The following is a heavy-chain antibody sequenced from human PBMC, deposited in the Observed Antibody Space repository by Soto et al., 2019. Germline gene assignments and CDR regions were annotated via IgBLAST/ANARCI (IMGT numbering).Heavy chain of an antibody. V-gene: IGHV4-59*01. D-gene: IGHD1-20*01. CDR1: GGSISSYY. J-gene: IGHJ6*02. CDR3: ARVTGFITGTTGLESYYYYGMDV. CDR2: IYYSGSSGST. Sequence: PSETLSLTCTVSGGSISSYYWSWIRQPPGKGLEWIGYIYYSGSSGSTNYNPSLKSRVTISVDTSKNQFSLKLSSVTAADTAVYYCARVTGFITGTTGLESYYYYGMDVWGQGTTVTVSS.